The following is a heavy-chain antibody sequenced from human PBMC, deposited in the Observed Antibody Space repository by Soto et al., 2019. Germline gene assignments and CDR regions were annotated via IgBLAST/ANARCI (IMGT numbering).Heavy chain of an antibody. Sequence: QVQLVQSGAEVKKPGASVKVSCEASGYTFTSYAMHWVRQAPGQRLEWMGWINAGNGNTKYSQKFQGRVTITRDTSASTAYMELSSLRSEDTAVYYCARDSIVGASLGYWGQGTLVTVSS. CDR1: GYTFTSYA. D-gene: IGHD1-26*01. CDR2: INAGNGNT. J-gene: IGHJ4*02. CDR3: ARDSIVGASLGY. V-gene: IGHV1-3*01.